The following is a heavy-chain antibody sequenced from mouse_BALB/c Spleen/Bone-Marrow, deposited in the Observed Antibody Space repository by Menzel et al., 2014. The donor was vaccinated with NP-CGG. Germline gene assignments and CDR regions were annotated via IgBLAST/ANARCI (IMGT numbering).Heavy chain of an antibody. V-gene: IGHV1S29*02. CDR1: GYPFTDYK. Sequence: EVQLQQSGPELVKPGASVKISCKASGYPFTDYKMHWVKQSHGKSLEWIGYIYPHTGDTGYNQKFRNKATLTVDISSSTAYMVLRSLSSEDSAVYYCVRAPPITSVVTRDYWGQGTTLTVSS. CDR2: IYPHTGDT. J-gene: IGHJ2*01. D-gene: IGHD1-1*01. CDR3: VRAPPITSVVTRDY.